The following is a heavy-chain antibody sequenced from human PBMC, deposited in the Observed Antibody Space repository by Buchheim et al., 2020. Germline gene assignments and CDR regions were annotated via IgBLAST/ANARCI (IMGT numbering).Heavy chain of an antibody. J-gene: IGHJ4*02. CDR1: GGSISSYY. CDR3: ARAWSDNWNYGLDY. Sequence: QVQLQESGPGLVKPSETLSLTCTVSGGSISSYYWSWIRQPPGKGLEWIGYLFYSGSTYYNPSLKSRVTISVDTPKNQFSLKLSSVTAADTAVYYCARAWSDNWNYGLDYWGQGTL. CDR2: LFYSGST. V-gene: IGHV4-59*01. D-gene: IGHD1-7*01.